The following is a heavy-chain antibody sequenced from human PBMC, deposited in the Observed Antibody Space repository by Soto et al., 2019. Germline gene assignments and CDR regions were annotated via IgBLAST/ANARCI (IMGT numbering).Heavy chain of an antibody. CDR2: ISGSGGST. CDR3: AKAAYDFWSGYSKSYYYYYMDV. V-gene: IGHV3-23*01. D-gene: IGHD3-3*01. J-gene: IGHJ6*03. CDR1: GFTFRIYA. Sequence: GASLRLSSATSGFTFRIYAMSGVRQAPGRGLEWVLAISGSGGSTYYADSVKGRFTISRDNSKNTLYLQMNSLRAEDTAVYYCAKAAYDFWSGYSKSYYYYYMDVWGKGT.